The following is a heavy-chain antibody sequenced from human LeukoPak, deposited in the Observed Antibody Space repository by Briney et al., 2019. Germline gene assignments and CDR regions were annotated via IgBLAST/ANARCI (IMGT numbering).Heavy chain of an antibody. CDR1: GFTFSSYW. CDR2: INNDGRST. CDR3: TRGGSPPEALGDAFDM. V-gene: IGHV3-74*01. J-gene: IGHJ3*02. Sequence: PGGSLRLSCAASGFTFSSYWMHWVRQAPGKGLVRVSRINNDGRSTIYADSVKGRFTTSRDNAKSTLYLQMNSLRAEDTAVYYCTRGGSPPEALGDAFDMWGQGTMVTVSS. D-gene: IGHD1-26*01.